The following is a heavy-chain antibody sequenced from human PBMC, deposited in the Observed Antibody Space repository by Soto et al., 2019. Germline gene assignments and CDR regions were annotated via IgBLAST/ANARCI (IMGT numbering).Heavy chain of an antibody. CDR1: GRTFSSYA. V-gene: IGHV1-69*01. Sequence: QVQLVQSGAEVKKPGSSVKVSCKASGRTFSSYAISWVRQAPGQGLEWMGGIIPIFGTANYAQKCQSSVTITADESTSTACVELRRLSSEDTAVLYCGRYRGEMAAGRAGISLVRYYYSGSGMDVWGQGTTVTVYS. CDR3: GRYRGEMAAGRAGISLVRYYYSGSGMDV. J-gene: IGHJ6*02. CDR2: IIPIFGTA. D-gene: IGHD3-3*02.